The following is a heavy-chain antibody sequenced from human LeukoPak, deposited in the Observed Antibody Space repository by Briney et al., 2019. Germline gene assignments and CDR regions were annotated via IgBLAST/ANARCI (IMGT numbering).Heavy chain of an antibody. CDR3: AREYYYGSGSYYYYFDY. V-gene: IGHV3-48*03. Sequence: GGSLRLACAASGFTFSSYEMNWVRQAPGKGLEWVSYISSSGSTIYYADSVKGRFTISRDNAKNSLYLQMNSLRAEDTAVYYCAREYYYGSGSYYYYFDYWGQGTLVTVSS. D-gene: IGHD3-10*01. J-gene: IGHJ4*02. CDR1: GFTFSSYE. CDR2: ISSSGSTI.